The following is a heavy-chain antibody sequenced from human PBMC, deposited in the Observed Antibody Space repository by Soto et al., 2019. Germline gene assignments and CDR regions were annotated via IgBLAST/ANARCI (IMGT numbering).Heavy chain of an antibody. V-gene: IGHV3-23*01. CDR1: GFTSSSYA. J-gene: IGHJ4*02. CDR3: AKEEYSSAGGRFDY. CDR2: ISGSGGST. D-gene: IGHD6-6*01. Sequence: EVQLLESGGGLVQPGGSLRLSCAASGFTSSSYAMSWVRQAPGKGLEWVSAISGSGGSTYYADSEKGRFTISRDNANKTLYLQINSLRAEDTAVYYCAKEEYSSAGGRFDYWGQGTLVTVSS.